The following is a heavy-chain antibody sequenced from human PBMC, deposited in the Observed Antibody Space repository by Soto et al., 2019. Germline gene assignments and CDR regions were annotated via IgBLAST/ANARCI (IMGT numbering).Heavy chain of an antibody. D-gene: IGHD1-7*01. CDR3: ARDCFGGTVFRGYLDY. V-gene: IGHV3-7*01. CDR1: GFNSSDQC. Sequence: GGPLRLSCAGTGFNSSDQCRSWVRQAPGKGLEWVASIKEDGSDKNYVDSVKGRFTISRDNAKNSLYLQMNTLGAEDTAVYYCARDCFGGTVFRGYLDYLARGTVVTVSS. CDR2: IKEDGSDK. J-gene: IGHJ4*02.